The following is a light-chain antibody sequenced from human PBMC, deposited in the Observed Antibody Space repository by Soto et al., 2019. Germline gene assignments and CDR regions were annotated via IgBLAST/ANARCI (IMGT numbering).Light chain of an antibody. CDR3: TSYAANTNAYFV. J-gene: IGLJ3*02. CDR2: EVT. V-gene: IGLV2-8*01. CDR1: SSDVGGYNY. Sequence: QSALTQPPSASGSPGQSVTISCTGTSSDVGGYNYVSWYQQYPGRAPKLMIYEVTKRPSGVPDRFSDSKSGNTASLTVSGLQAEFEADYYSTSYAANTNAYFVFGGGTKVTDL.